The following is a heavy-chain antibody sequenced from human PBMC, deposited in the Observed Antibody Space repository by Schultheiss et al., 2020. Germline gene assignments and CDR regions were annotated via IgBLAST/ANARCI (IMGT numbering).Heavy chain of an antibody. Sequence: GESLKISCAASGFTFSNYAMNWVRQAPGKGLVWVSRINSDGSSTSYADSVKGRFTISRDNAKNTLYLQMNSLRAEDTAVYYCARAHAPEYSAYYFDYWGQGTLVTVSS. V-gene: IGHV3-74*01. CDR2: INSDGSST. CDR1: GFTFSNYA. CDR3: ARAHAPEYSAYYFDY. J-gene: IGHJ4*02. D-gene: IGHD1-14*01.